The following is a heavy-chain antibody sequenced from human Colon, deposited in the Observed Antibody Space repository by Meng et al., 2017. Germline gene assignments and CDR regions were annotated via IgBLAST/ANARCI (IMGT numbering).Heavy chain of an antibody. Sequence: QLPPQESGPGLVEPSGTLSLTCAVSGGSISSYNWWSWVRQPPGKGLEWIGQIDLGGTPYYNPSLESRVIMSLDKSKNQLPLRLTSVAAADTAVYYCARHGGWHFDYWGQEALVTVSS. D-gene: IGHD6-19*01. CDR2: IDLGGTP. CDR1: GGSISSYNW. V-gene: IGHV4-4*02. CDR3: ARHGGWHFDY. J-gene: IGHJ4*02.